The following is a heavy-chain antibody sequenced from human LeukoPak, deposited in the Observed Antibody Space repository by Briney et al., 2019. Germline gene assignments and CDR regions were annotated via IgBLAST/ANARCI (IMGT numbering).Heavy chain of an antibody. CDR1: GYTFTSYG. V-gene: IGHV1-3*01. J-gene: IGHJ4*02. D-gene: IGHD6-19*01. CDR3: ACGWSYFDY. CDR2: INPGNSHT. Sequence: ASVKVSFKASGYTFTSYGVHRVRQAPGQRLEWMGWINPGNSHTQYSQMFQGRVTITRDTSAGTAYMELSSLRSEDTAVYYCACGWSYFDYWGQGTLVTVSS.